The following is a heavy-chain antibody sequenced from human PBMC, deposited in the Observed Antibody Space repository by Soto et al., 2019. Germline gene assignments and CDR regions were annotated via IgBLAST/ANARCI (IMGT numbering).Heavy chain of an antibody. CDR1: WISVILNH. Sequence: WGSLRLSCAASWISVILNHMSSVRHSPFKWLESGSVISGGDSSTYYADSARGRFTISRDNSRNTLYLQMNSRRAEDMAIYYCARCHSARHPHGFDIRGRGTMVTVSS. D-gene: IGHD1-26*01. CDR3: ARCHSARHPHGFDI. V-gene: IGHV3-53*01. J-gene: IGHJ3*02. CDR2: ISGGDSST.